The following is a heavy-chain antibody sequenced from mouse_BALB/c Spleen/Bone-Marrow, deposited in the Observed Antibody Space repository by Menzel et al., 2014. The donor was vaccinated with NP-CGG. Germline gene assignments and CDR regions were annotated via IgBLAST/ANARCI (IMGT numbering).Heavy chain of an antibody. CDR3: ARGDYRSYYFDY. CDR1: GYAFTNYL. J-gene: IGHJ2*01. Sequence: VQLQQSGAELVRPGTSVKVSCKASGYAFTNYLIEWVKQRPGQGLEWIGVINPGSGGTNYNEKFKGKATLTADKSSSTAYIHVGRLTSDDSAVYFCARGDYRSYYFDYWGQGTTLTVSS. CDR2: INPGSGGT. D-gene: IGHD2-14*01. V-gene: IGHV1-54*01.